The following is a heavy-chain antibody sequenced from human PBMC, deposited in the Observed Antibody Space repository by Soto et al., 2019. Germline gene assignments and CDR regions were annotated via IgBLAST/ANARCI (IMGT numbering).Heavy chain of an antibody. Sequence: SVKVSCKASGGTFSSYTISWVRQAPGQRLEWMGRIIPILGIANYAQKFQGRVTITADKSTSTAYMELSSLRSEDTAVYYCARGGRYSYGPSAFHYWGQGTLVTVSS. CDR2: IIPILGIA. D-gene: IGHD5-18*01. CDR1: GGTFSSYT. CDR3: ARGGRYSYGPSAFHY. V-gene: IGHV1-69*02. J-gene: IGHJ4*02.